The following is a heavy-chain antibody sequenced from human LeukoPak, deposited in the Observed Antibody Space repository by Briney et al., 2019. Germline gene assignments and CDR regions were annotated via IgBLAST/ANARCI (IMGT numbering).Heavy chain of an antibody. Sequence: SETLSLTCTVSGGSISLIGYYWGWIRQPPGKGLEWIGTIYYSGSTYYNPSLKSRVTISVDTSKNQSSLKVNSVTAADTAVYFCARHQPTALTTIDCWGQGTLVTVSS. CDR3: ARHQPTALTTIDC. J-gene: IGHJ4*02. CDR1: GGSISLIGYY. CDR2: IYYSGST. D-gene: IGHD4-11*01. V-gene: IGHV4-39*01.